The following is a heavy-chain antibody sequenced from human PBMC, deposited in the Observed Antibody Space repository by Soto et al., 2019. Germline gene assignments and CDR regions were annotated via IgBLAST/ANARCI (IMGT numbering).Heavy chain of an antibody. CDR3: ARDELGVLTVWGLDGYYYGMDV. Sequence: GGSLRLSCAASGFTFSSYAMHWVRQAPGKGLEWVAVISYDGSNKYYADSVKGRFTISRDDSKNTLYLQMNSLRAEDTAVYYCARDELGVLTVWGLDGYYYGMDVWGQGTTVTVSS. J-gene: IGHJ6*02. V-gene: IGHV3-30-3*01. CDR1: GFTFSSYA. D-gene: IGHD7-27*01. CDR2: ISYDGSNK.